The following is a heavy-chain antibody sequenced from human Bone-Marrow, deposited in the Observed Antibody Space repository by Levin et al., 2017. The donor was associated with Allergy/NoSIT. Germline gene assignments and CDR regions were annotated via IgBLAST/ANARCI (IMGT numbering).Heavy chain of an antibody. V-gene: IGHV3-48*01. CDR3: AREGSWSSTWLGNYYFDY. CDR1: GFTFSSYG. J-gene: IGHJ4*02. D-gene: IGHD6-13*01. CDR2: IGGDNYTK. Sequence: PGGSLRLSCDASGFTFSSYGIIWVRQAPGKGLEWVSYIGGDNYTKYYADSVKGRFTISRDNVKKSLYLQMNSLRGEDTGVYYCAREGSWSSTWLGNYYFDYWGQGTLVTVSS.